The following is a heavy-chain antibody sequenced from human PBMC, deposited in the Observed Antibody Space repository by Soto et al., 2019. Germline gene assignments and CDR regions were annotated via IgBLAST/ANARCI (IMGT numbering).Heavy chain of an antibody. D-gene: IGHD2-2*02. CDR3: ARRGVVPAAIPHSNYGMDV. J-gene: IGHJ6*02. Sequence: GESLKISCKGSGYSFTSYWISWVRQMPGKGLEWMGRIDPSDSYTNYSPSFQGHVTISADKSISNAYLQWSSLKASDTAMYYCARRGVVPAAIPHSNYGMDVWGQGTTVTLSS. CDR2: IDPSDSYT. V-gene: IGHV5-10-1*01. CDR1: GYSFTSYW.